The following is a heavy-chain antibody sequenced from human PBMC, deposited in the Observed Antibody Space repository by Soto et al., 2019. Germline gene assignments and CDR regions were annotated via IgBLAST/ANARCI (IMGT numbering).Heavy chain of an antibody. Sequence: SETLSLTCAVYGGSFSGYYWSWIRQPPGKGLEWIGEINHSGSTNYNPSLKSRVTISVDTSKNQFSLKLSSVTAADTAVYYCARGGYYYYYGMDVWGQGTTVTVSS. J-gene: IGHJ6*02. V-gene: IGHV4-34*01. CDR1: GGSFSGYY. CDR3: ARGGYYYYYGMDV. CDR2: INHSGST.